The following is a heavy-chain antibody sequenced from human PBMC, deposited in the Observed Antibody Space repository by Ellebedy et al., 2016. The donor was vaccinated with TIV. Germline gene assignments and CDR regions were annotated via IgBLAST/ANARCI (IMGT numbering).Heavy chain of an antibody. CDR1: GGTFSSYA. CDR3: ARGGRYNWNDVSASR. CDR2: IIPILGIA. J-gene: IGHJ4*02. D-gene: IGHD1-1*01. Sequence: AASVKVSCKASGGTFSSYAISWVRQAPGQGLEWMGRIIPILGIANYAQQFQGRVTITADKSTSTAYMELSSLRSEDTAVYYCARGGRYNWNDVSASRWGQGTLVTVSS. V-gene: IGHV1-69*04.